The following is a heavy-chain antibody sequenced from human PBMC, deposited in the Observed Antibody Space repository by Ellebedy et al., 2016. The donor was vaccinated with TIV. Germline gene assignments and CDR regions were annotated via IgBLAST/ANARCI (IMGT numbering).Heavy chain of an antibody. Sequence: GGSLRLSXVASGFTFDDHAMHWVRQAPGRGLEWLSGISWNSKRIDYAKSVKGRFTITRDNAMNTVHLHMDGLRVDDTAVYYCAKNKGESMPYYFDFWGQGPLVTVSP. CDR3: AKNKGESMPYYFDF. V-gene: IGHV3-9*01. CDR1: GFTFDDHA. CDR2: ISWNSKRI. J-gene: IGHJ4*02. D-gene: IGHD3-10*01.